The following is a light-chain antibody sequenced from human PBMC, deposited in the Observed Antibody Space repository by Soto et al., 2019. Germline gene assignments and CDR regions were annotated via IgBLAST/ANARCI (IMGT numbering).Light chain of an antibody. V-gene: IGKV1-5*01. Sequence: DIQMTQSPSTLSASVGDTVTVTCRASQSVSGWLAWYQHKPGKAPKLLIYDASNLDSGVPSRFSGSGSGTEFSLTISNLQPDDFATYYCQQYENYWTFGQGTKVDI. CDR3: QQYENYWT. CDR1: QSVSGW. J-gene: IGKJ1*01. CDR2: DAS.